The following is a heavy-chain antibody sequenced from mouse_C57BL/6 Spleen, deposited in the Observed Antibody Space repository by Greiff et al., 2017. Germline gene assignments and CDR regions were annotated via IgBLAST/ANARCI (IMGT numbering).Heavy chain of an antibody. CDR2: IYPGDGDT. D-gene: IGHD1-1*01. V-gene: IGHV1-80*01. CDR1: GYAFSSYW. Sequence: QVQLKESGAELVKPGASVKISCKASGYAFSSYWMNWVKQRPGKGLEWIGQIYPGDGDTTYNGKFKGKATLTADKSSSTAYMQLSSLTSEDSAFYFCARARYGSSWYFDVWGTGTTVTVSS. J-gene: IGHJ1*03. CDR3: ARARYGSSWYFDV.